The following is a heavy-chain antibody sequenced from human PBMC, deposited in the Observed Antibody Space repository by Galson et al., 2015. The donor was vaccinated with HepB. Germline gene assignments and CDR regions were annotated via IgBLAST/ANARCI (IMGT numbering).Heavy chain of an antibody. D-gene: IGHD3-22*01. J-gene: IGHJ2*01. CDR2: IYYSGST. CDR3: ARRLYYDLGVDWYFDL. V-gene: IGHV4-39*07. CDR1: GGSISSSSYY. Sequence: ETLSLTCTVSGGSISSSSYYWGWIRQPPGKGLEWIGSIYYSGSTYYNPSLKSRVTISVDTSKNQFSLKLSSVTAADTAVYYCARRLYYDLGVDWYFDLWGRGTLVTVSS.